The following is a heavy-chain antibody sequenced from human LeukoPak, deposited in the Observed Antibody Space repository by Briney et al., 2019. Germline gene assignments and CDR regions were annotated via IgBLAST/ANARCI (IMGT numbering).Heavy chain of an antibody. Sequence: GGSLRLSCAASGFAFSDSWVTWIRQAPGKGLEWVAFIKGDGSAKKYVDSVKGRFTISRDNAENSLFLQMNSLRAEDTAVYYCARDRGWIQHDIWGQGTMVTVSS. CDR1: GFAFSDSW. D-gene: IGHD5-18*01. CDR2: IKGDGSAK. CDR3: ARDRGWIQHDI. J-gene: IGHJ3*02. V-gene: IGHV3-7*01.